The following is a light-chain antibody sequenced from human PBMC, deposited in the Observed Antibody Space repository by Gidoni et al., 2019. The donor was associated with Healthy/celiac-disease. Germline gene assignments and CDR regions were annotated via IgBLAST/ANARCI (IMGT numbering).Light chain of an antibody. CDR2: EVS. CDR3: SSYTSSSTWV. V-gene: IGLV2-14*01. J-gene: IGLJ3*02. CDR1: SRDVGGYNY. Sequence: QSALTQPASVSGSPGQSITISCTGTSRDVGGYNYVSWYQQHPGKAPNLLIYEVSNRPSGVSNRFSCSKSGNTASLTISGLQADDEADYYCSSYTSSSTWVFGGGTKLTVL.